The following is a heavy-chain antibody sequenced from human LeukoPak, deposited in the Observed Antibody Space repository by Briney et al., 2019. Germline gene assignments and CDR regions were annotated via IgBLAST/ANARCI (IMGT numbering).Heavy chain of an antibody. CDR3: AKAPVTTCSGAYCYPFDY. D-gene: IGHD2-21*01. CDR2: INSDGSST. V-gene: IGHV3-74*01. J-gene: IGHJ4*02. Sequence: SGGSLRLSCAASGFTFSSYWMHWVRQAPGKGLVWVSRINSDGSSTSYADSVKGRFTISRDNAKNTLYLQMNRLRAEDAAVYYCAKAPVTTCSGAYCYPFDYWGQGTLVTVSS. CDR1: GFTFSSYW.